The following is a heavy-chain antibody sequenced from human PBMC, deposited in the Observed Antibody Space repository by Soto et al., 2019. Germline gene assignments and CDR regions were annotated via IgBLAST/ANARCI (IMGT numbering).Heavy chain of an antibody. Sequence: GASVKVSCKASGDTSTIYTITWVRQAPGQGLAWLGRIVPMLGITNYARSFRGRVTITRDTFADTAYMELSSLRSEDTAVYYCAKDLGYDILTGYSFYYYYAMDVWGQGTTVTVSS. V-gene: IGHV1-69*04. CDR2: IVPMLGIT. J-gene: IGHJ6*02. D-gene: IGHD3-9*01. CDR3: AKDLGYDILTGYSFYYYYAMDV. CDR1: GDTSTIYT.